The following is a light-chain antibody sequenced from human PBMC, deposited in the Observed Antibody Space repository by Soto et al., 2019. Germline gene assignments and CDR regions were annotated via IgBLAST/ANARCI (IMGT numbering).Light chain of an antibody. CDR1: QSVSNNY. CDR3: QQYGT. V-gene: IGKV3-20*01. J-gene: IGKJ4*01. Sequence: EIVLTQSPGTLSLSPGERATLSCRASQSVSNNYLAWYQQKPGQAPRLLIYGASSRATGIPDRFSGSGSGTDFTLTISRLEPEDFAVYYCQQYGTFGGGTKVDIK. CDR2: GAS.